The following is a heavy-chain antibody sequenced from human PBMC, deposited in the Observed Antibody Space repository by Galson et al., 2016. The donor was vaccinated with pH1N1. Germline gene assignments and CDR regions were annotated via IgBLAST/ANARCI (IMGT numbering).Heavy chain of an antibody. Sequence: SVKVSCKASGYTFTSFYIHWVRQAPGQGLEWMGRINPNRGDSNFAQKFQGRVAMTSDASISTAYMELNSLRSDDTAFYYCAKASDLSAYDLDYFDYWGQGTLVTVSS. V-gene: IGHV1-2*06. J-gene: IGHJ4*02. CDR2: INPNRGDS. CDR3: AKASDLSAYDLDYFDY. D-gene: IGHD5-12*01. CDR1: GYTFTSFY.